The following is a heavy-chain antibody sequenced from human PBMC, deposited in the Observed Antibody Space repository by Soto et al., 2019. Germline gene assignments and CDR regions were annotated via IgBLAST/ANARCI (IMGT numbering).Heavy chain of an antibody. V-gene: IGHV3-23*01. Sequence: PGGSLRLSCAASGFTFSTYTMNWVRQAPGKGLEWVSGIFGDGSRQFYADSVKDRFTISRDNSKNTLYLQMHSLRAEDTAVYYCTKDVRPDGFWDFDFWGQGTLVTVLL. D-gene: IGHD3-16*01. CDR1: GFTFSTYT. CDR3: TKDVRPDGFWDFDF. J-gene: IGHJ4*02. CDR2: IFGDGSRQ.